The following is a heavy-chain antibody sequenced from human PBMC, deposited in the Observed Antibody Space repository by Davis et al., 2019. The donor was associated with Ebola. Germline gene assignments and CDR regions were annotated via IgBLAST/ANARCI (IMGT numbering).Heavy chain of an antibody. Sequence: GESLKISCAASGFTFSDYYMSWVRQALGKGLEWVSGIGGSGGSTNYADSVKGRFTISRDNSKNTLYLQMNSLRAEDTAVYYCANWVLVGPTTWGQGTLVTVSS. D-gene: IGHD1-26*01. V-gene: IGHV3-23*01. CDR1: GFTFSDYY. J-gene: IGHJ5*02. CDR2: IGGSGGST. CDR3: ANWVLVGPTT.